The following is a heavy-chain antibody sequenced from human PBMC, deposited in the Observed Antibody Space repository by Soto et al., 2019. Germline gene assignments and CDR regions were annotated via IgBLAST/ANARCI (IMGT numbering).Heavy chain of an antibody. CDR1: GYTFTSYG. CDR3: ARDMFGGGVPAAFDS. V-gene: IGHV1-18*01. CDR2: ISAYNGNT. D-gene: IGHD2-2*01. Sequence: QVQLVQSGAEVKKPGASVKVSCKASGYTFTSYGISWVRQAPGQGLEWMGWISAYNGNTNYAQKPQGRVTMTTDTSTSTAYMELRSLRSADTAVYYCARDMFGGGVPAAFDSWGQGTLVTVSS. J-gene: IGHJ4*02.